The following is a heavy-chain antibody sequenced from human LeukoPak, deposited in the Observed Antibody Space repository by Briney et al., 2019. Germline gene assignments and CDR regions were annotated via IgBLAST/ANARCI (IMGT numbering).Heavy chain of an antibody. J-gene: IGHJ6*02. D-gene: IGHD4-17*01. CDR1: GYSFTSYW. V-gene: IGHV5-51*01. CDR3: ARQGTDVYGDYLYYYYYGMDV. Sequence: PGESLKISCKGSGYSFTSYWIGWVRQMPGKGLEWMGIIYPGDSDTRYSPSFQGQVTISADKSISTAYLQWSSLKASDTAMYYCARQGTDVYGDYLYYYYYGMDVWGQGTTVTVSS. CDR2: IYPGDSDT.